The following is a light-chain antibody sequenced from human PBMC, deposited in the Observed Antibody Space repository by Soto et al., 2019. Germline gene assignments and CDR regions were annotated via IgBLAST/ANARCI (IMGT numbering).Light chain of an antibody. V-gene: IGKV1-39*01. CDR2: AAS. J-gene: IGKJ1*01. CDR3: QQAYSTPWT. CDR1: QTITFY. Sequence: DIQMTHSPSSLSASVGDRVTITCRASQTITFYLNWYQQKPGKAPKLLIYAASNLQSGVPSRFSASGSGTEFTLTLNSLQPEDFATYYCQQAYSTPWTFGQGTKGEIK.